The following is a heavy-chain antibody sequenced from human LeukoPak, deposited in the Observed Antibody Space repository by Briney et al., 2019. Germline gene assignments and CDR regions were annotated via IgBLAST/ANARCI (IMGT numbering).Heavy chain of an antibody. CDR2: INHSGST. CDR1: GGSFSGYY. J-gene: IGHJ6*03. Sequence: SETLSLTCAVYGGSFSGYYWSWIRQPPGKGLEWIGEINHSGSTNYNPSLKSRVTISVDTSKNQFSLKLSSVTAADTAVYYCASLPSLGYMDVWGKGTTVTVSS. V-gene: IGHV4-34*01. CDR3: ASLPSLGYMDV. D-gene: IGHD3-16*01.